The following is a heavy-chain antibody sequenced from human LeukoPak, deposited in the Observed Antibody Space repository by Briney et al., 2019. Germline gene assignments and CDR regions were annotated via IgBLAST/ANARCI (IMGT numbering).Heavy chain of an antibody. D-gene: IGHD6-13*01. V-gene: IGHV3-74*01. J-gene: IGHJ4*02. CDR1: GFTFSSYW. Sequence: GRSLRLSCAASGFTFSSYWMHWVRQAPGKGLVWVSRINSDGSRTTYADAVKGRFTVSRDNAKNTLYLQMNSLRAEDTAVYYCTTTRLADAFYFDYWGQGTLVTVSS. CDR3: TTTRLADAFYFDY. CDR2: INSDGSRT.